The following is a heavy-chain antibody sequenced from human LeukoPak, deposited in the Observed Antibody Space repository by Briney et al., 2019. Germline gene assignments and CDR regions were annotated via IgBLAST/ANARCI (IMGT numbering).Heavy chain of an antibody. CDR2: ISSSSSYI. J-gene: IGHJ2*01. CDR3: ARDYLRDGYPRGYFDL. CDR1: GFTFSSYS. D-gene: IGHD5-24*01. V-gene: IGHV3-21*01. Sequence: PGGSLKLSCAASGFTFSSYSMNWVRQAPGKGLEWVSSISSSSSYIYYADSVKGRFTISRDNAKNSLYLQMNSLRAEDTAVYYCARDYLRDGYPRGYFDLWGRGTLVTVSS.